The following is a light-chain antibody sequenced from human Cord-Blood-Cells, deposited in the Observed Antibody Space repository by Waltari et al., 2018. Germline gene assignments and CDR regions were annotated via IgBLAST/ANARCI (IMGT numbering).Light chain of an antibody. CDR2: QDS. V-gene: IGLV3-1*01. CDR1: KLGDKY. Sequence: SYELTQPPSVSVSPGQTASITCSGDKLGDKYACWYQQKPGQSPVLVIYQDSKRPSGIPERFSGSNSGNTATLTISGTQAMDEADYYCQAWESSTPAVVFGGGTKLTVL. CDR3: QAWESSTPAVV. J-gene: IGLJ2*01.